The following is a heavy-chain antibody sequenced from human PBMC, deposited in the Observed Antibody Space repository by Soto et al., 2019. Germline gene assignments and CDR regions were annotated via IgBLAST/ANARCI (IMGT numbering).Heavy chain of an antibody. J-gene: IGHJ4*02. V-gene: IGHV1-69*13. CDR2: IIPIFGTA. Sequence: GASVKVSCKASGGTFSSYAISWVRQAPGQGLEWMGGIIPIFGTANYAQKFQGRVTITADESTSTAYMELSSLRSEDTAVYYCALSTVAGNFDYWGQGTLVTVSS. D-gene: IGHD6-19*01. CDR3: ALSTVAGNFDY. CDR1: GGTFSSYA.